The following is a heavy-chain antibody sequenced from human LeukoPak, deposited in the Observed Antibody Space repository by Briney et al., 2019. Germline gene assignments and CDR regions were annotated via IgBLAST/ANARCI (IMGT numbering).Heavy chain of an antibody. J-gene: IGHJ5*02. CDR2: ISSSGTTI. Sequence: GGSLRLSCAASGFTFSGYEMNWVRQAPGKGLEWVSYISSSGTTIYYADSVKGRFTISRDNAKNSLYLQMNSLRAEDTAVYYCARVGVVVAATGNLWFDPRGQGTLVTVSS. D-gene: IGHD2-15*01. CDR3: ARVGVVVAATGNLWFDP. CDR1: GFTFSGYE. V-gene: IGHV3-48*03.